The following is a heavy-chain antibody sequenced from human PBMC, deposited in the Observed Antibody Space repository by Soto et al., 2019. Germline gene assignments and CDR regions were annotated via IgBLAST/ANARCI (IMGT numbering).Heavy chain of an antibody. V-gene: IGHV3-9*02. Sequence: EVQLVESGGGLVQPGRSLRLSCAASGFTSDDYAMHWVRQAPGKGLEWVSGISWNSGSIGYADSVKGRFTISRDNAKNSLYLQMNSLRLEDTALYYCAKGVVVVPYDDDAFDIWGQATMVTVSS. CDR2: ISWNSGSI. CDR3: AKGVVVVPYDDDAFDI. J-gene: IGHJ3*02. CDR1: GFTSDDYA. D-gene: IGHD2-2*01.